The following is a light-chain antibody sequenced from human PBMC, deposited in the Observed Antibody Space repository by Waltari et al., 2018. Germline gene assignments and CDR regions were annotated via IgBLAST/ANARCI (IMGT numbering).Light chain of an antibody. V-gene: IGLV3-1*01. CDR2: HDT. CDR3: QAWGRGTWV. J-gene: IGLJ3*02. Sequence: CCYQQKPCQSPVLVIDHDTKRPSGIPGRFSGSSSVNTATLTIRGTQAMDEADYYCQAWGRGTWVFGGGTKLTVL.